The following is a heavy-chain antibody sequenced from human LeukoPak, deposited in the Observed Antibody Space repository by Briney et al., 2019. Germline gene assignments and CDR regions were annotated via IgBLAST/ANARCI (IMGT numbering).Heavy chain of an antibody. D-gene: IGHD1-26*01. Sequence: PGGSLRLSCAASGFTFSSYAMHWVRQAPGKGLEYVSAISSNGGSTYYANSVKGRFTISRDNSKNTLYLQMGSLRAEDMAVYYCARDRNSGSNEGPHFDYWGQGTLVTVSS. CDR3: ARDRNSGSNEGPHFDY. CDR2: ISSNGGST. CDR1: GFTFSSYA. J-gene: IGHJ4*02. V-gene: IGHV3-64*01.